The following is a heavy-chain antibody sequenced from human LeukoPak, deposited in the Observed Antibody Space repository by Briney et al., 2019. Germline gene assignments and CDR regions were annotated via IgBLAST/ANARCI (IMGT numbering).Heavy chain of an antibody. J-gene: IGHJ4*02. Sequence: GGSLRLSCTASGFTFSGYNMNWVRQAPGKGLEWVSSFTAYSGASIYYADSVRGRFTISRDNAKNSLYLQINSLRAEDTAVYYCARGTYSGYDSSFDYWGQGTLVTVSS. V-gene: IGHV3-21*01. CDR3: ARGTYSGYDSSFDY. CDR1: GFTFSGYN. CDR2: FTAYSGASI. D-gene: IGHD5-12*01.